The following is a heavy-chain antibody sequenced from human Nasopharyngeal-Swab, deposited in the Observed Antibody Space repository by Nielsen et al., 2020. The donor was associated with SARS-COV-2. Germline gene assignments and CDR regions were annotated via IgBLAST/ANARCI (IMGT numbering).Heavy chain of an antibody. V-gene: IGHV3-7*02. CDR2: INQAGSEK. J-gene: IGHJ4*02. D-gene: IGHD2/OR15-2a*01. Sequence: GESLKISCTVSGIACSGYCMSWVRQAPGKGLEWVANINQAGSEKYEVDSVQGRFTIARDNAKNTLYLQMNTLRDEDQAVYDCPRAPDSSKYGIRYWGLGTLVTVSS. CDR3: PRAPDSSKYGIRY. CDR1: GIACSGYC.